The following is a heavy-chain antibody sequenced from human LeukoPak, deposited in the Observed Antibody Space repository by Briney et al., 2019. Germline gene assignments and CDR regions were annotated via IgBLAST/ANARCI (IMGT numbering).Heavy chain of an antibody. D-gene: IGHD5-24*01. CDR1: GGSFSVYY. V-gene: IGHV4-34*01. CDR2: INHSGST. Sequence: PSETLSLTCAVYGGSFSVYYWSWIRQPPGKGLEWIGEINHSGSTNYNPSLKSRVTISVDTSKNQFSLKLSSVTAADTAVYYCARGQIRDGYNYDEYWGQGTLVTVSS. CDR3: ARGQIRDGYNYDEY. J-gene: IGHJ4*02.